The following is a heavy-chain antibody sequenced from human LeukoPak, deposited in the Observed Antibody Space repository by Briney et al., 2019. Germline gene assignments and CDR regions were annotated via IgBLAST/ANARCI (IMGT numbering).Heavy chain of an antibody. V-gene: IGHV3-23*01. CDR3: AKETPPVRYFVYTPDY. Sequence: GGSLRLSCAASGFTFSSYAMSWVRQAPGKGLEWVSAISGSGGSTYYADSVKGRFTISRDNSKNTLYLQMNSLRAEDTAVYHCAKETPPVRYFVYTPDYWGQGTLVTVSS. D-gene: IGHD3-9*01. CDR2: ISGSGGST. CDR1: GFTFSSYA. J-gene: IGHJ4*02.